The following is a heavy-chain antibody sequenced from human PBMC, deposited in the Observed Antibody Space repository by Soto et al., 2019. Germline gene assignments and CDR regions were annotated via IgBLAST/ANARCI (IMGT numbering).Heavy chain of an antibody. J-gene: IGHJ5*02. CDR1: GGSISSRNYY. CDR3: ARQAYDVPTIFGVVLNWFDP. D-gene: IGHD3-3*01. V-gene: IGHV4-39*01. CDR2: IYYSGIT. Sequence: KSSETLSLTCTVSGGSISSRNYYWGWIRQPPGKGLEWIGSIYYSGITYYNPSLKSRVTISVDTSKNHFSLKLSSVTAADTAVYYCARQAYDVPTIFGVVLNWFDPWGQGTLVTVSS.